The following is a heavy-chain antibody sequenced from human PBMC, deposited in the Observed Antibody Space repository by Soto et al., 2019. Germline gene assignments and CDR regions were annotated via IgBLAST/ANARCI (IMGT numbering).Heavy chain of an antibody. D-gene: IGHD3-22*01. V-gene: IGHV3-23*01. CDR3: SKDSSGYPGGYFDY. CDR2: ISGSGGST. CDR1: GFTFSSYA. Sequence: EVQLLESGGGLVQPGGSLRLSCAASGFTFSSYAMSWVRQAPGKGLEWVSAISGSGGSTYYADSVKGRFTISRENSKNTLYLQMNSLRAEDTAVSYCSKDSSGYPGGYFDYWGQGTLVSVSS. J-gene: IGHJ4*02.